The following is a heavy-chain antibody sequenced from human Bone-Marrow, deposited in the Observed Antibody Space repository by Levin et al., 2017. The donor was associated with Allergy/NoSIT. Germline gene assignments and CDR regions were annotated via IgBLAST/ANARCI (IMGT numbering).Heavy chain of an antibody. CDR2: INSDESTT. V-gene: IGHV3-74*01. CDR1: GFTFIEYW. J-gene: IGHJ6*02. CDR3: ARGGRGGSGFSVMDV. Sequence: GGSLRLSCVASGFTFIEYWMHWVRQAPGEGLVWVSEINSDESTTNYADSVKGRFTISRDNARNTFYLQMNSLGAEDTAVYFCARGGRGGSGFSVMDVWGPGTTVTVSS. D-gene: IGHD3-22*01.